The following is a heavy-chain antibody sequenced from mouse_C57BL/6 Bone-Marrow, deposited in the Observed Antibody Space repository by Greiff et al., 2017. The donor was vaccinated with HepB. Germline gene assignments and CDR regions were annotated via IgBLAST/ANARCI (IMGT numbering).Heavy chain of an antibody. J-gene: IGHJ1*03. CDR2: IYPGDGDT. Sequence: QVHVKQSGPELVKPGASVKISCKASGYAFSSSWMNWVKQRPGKGLEWIGRIYPGDGDTNYNGKFKGKATLTADKSSSTAYMQLSSLTSADSAVYFCAREGLYYGSSYVGWYFDVWGTGTTVTVSS. CDR3: AREGLYYGSSYVGWYFDV. V-gene: IGHV1-82*01. D-gene: IGHD1-1*01. CDR1: GYAFSSSW.